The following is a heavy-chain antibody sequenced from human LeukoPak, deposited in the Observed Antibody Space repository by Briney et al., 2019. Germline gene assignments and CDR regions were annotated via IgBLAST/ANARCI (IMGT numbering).Heavy chain of an antibody. D-gene: IGHD3-10*01. Sequence: AVKVSCKASGSTFSSSAVQWVRQARGQRLEWMGWIVVGSGNTNYAQKLQERVTITRDMSTSTVYMELSSLRFEDTAVYYCAAELWFGELWGFEYWGQGTLVTVSS. J-gene: IGHJ4*02. V-gene: IGHV1-58*01. CDR1: GSTFSSSA. CDR2: IVVGSGNT. CDR3: AAELWFGELWGFEY.